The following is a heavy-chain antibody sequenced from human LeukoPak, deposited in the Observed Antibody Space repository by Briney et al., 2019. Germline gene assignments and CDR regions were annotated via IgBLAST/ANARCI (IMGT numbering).Heavy chain of an antibody. CDR2: INPNSGGT. CDR1: GYTFTGYY. Sequence: ASVKASCKASGYTFTGYYMHWVRQAPGQGLEWMGWINPNSGGTNYAQKFQGRVTMTRDTSISTAYTELSRLRSDDTAVYYCARSRTTVTRPRLSFDPWGQGTLVTVSS. V-gene: IGHV1-2*02. D-gene: IGHD4-17*01. J-gene: IGHJ5*02. CDR3: ARSRTTVTRPRLSFDP.